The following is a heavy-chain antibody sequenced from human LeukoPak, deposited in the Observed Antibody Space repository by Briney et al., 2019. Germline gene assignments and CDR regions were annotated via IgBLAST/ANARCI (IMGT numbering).Heavy chain of an antibody. CDR1: GFTFSSYS. D-gene: IGHD2-2*01. CDR2: ISSSSSYI. V-gene: IGHV3-21*01. CDR3: ARGVVVPAAYFDY. Sequence: GGSLRLSCAASGFTFSSYSMNWVRQAPGKGLEWVSSISSSSSYIYYADSVKGRFTISRDNAKNSLYLQMNSLRAEDTAVYYCARGVVVPAAYFDYWGQETLVTVSS. J-gene: IGHJ4*02.